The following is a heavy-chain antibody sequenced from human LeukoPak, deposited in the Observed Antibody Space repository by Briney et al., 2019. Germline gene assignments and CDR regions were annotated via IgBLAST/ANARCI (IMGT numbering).Heavy chain of an antibody. CDR2: IWFDGSNK. CDR1: GFTFSNYD. D-gene: IGHD3-22*01. J-gene: IGHJ4*02. CDR3: ARGGPDSSDYSSLFDY. Sequence: GRSLRLSCAASGFTFSNYDMHWVRQAPGKGLEWVAVIWFDGSNKFYADSVKGRFTISRDNSKNTLYLQMNSLRAEDTAVYYCARGGPDSSDYSSLFDYWGRGILVTVSS. V-gene: IGHV3-33*01.